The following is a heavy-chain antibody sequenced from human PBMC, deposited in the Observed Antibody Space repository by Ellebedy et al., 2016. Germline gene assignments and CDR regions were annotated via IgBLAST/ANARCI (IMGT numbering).Heavy chain of an antibody. CDR2: IYPGDSDT. CDR1: GYSFTSYW. CDR3: ARLGFLEWLSQIAGFDP. D-gene: IGHD3-3*01. Sequence: GGSLRLSCKGSGYSFTSYWIGWVRQMPGKGLEWMGIIYPGDSDTRYSPSFQGQVTISADKSISTAYLQWSSLKASDTAMYYCARLGFLEWLSQIAGFDPWGQGTLVTVSS. J-gene: IGHJ5*02. V-gene: IGHV5-51*01.